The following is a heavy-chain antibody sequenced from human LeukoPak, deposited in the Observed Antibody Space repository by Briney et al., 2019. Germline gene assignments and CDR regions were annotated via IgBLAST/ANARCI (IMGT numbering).Heavy chain of an antibody. CDR2: IYPGDSDT. D-gene: IGHD3-10*01. CDR1: GYSFTSYW. Sequence: GESLKISCKGSGYSFTSYWIGWVRQMPGKGLEWMGIIYPGDSDTRYSPSLQGQVTISADKSISTAYLQWSSLKASDTAMYYCARHLGELFSDNWFDPWGQGTLVTVSS. CDR3: ARHLGELFSDNWFDP. V-gene: IGHV5-51*01. J-gene: IGHJ5*02.